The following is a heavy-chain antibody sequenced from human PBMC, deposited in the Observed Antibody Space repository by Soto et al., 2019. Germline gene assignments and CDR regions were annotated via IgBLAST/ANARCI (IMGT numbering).Heavy chain of an antibody. V-gene: IGHV1-46*01. CDR2: INPSRDIA. J-gene: IGHJ3*02. CDR1: GYTFTSYY. D-gene: IGHD6-6*01. CDR3: ARDDSAARPEAHDAFDI. Sequence: GASVKVSCKASGYTFTSYYMNWVRQAPGQGLEWMGIINPSRDIASYAQKFQGRVTITADKSTSTAYMELSSLRSEDTAVYYCARDDSAARPEAHDAFDIWGQGTMVTVSS.